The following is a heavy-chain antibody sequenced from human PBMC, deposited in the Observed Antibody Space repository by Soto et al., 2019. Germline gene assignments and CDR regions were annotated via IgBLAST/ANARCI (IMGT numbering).Heavy chain of an antibody. CDR2: FRTGADDGTT. CDR3: AKKVNSGPGSQYFDY. V-gene: IGHV3-23*01. CDR1: GFTFSSYS. D-gene: IGHD3-10*01. J-gene: IGHJ4*02. Sequence: GGSLRLSCAASGFTFSSYSMSWVRQAPGKGLEWVSGFRTGADDGTTYYADSVRGRFTISRDISKNTLFLQMNSLRAEDTAIYYCAKKVNSGPGSQYFDYWGQGTLVTVSS.